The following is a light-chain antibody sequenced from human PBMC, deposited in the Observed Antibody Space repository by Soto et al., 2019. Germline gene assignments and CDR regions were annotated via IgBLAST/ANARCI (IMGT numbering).Light chain of an antibody. V-gene: IGLV3-1*01. CDR3: QAWDSNTANV. J-gene: IGLJ1*01. CDR1: SLGDKY. CDR2: QDI. Sequence: SYELSQPPSVSVSPGQTASITCSGDSLGDKYVCWYQQRPGQSPVMVIYQDIKRPSGIPERFSGSNSGNTATLTISGTQAMDEADYYCQAWDSNTANVFGTGTKLTVL.